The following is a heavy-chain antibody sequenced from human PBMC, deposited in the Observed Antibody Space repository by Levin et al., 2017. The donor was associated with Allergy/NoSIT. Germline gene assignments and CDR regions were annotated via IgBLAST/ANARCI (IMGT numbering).Heavy chain of an antibody. Sequence: ASVKVSCKASGYTFTSYGISWVRQAPGQGLEWMGWISAYNGNTNYAQKLQGRVTMTTDTSTSTAYMELRSLRSDDTAVYYCAREDPPGYYDILTGYPVYYYYGMDVWGQGTTVTVSS. D-gene: IGHD3-9*01. CDR2: ISAYNGNT. V-gene: IGHV1-18*01. J-gene: IGHJ6*02. CDR3: AREDPPGYYDILTGYPVYYYYGMDV. CDR1: GYTFTSYG.